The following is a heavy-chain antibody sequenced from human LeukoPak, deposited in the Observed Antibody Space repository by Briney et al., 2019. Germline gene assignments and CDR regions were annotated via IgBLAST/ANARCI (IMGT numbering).Heavy chain of an antibody. CDR2: ISSSSSYI. CDR1: GFTFSSYS. CDR3: ARGTITFGGVIGDFDY. D-gene: IGHD3-16*02. J-gene: IGHJ4*02. V-gene: IGHV3-21*01. Sequence: GGSLRLSCAASGFTFSSYSMNWVRQAPGKGLEWVSSISSSSSYIYYADSVKGRFTTSRDNAKNSLYLQMNSLRAEDTAVYYCARGTITFGGVIGDFDYWGQGTLVTVSS.